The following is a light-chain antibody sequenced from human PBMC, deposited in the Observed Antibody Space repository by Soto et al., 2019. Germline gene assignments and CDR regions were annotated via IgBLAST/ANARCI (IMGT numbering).Light chain of an antibody. CDR3: QVWDSSSDHVV. Sequence: SYELTQPTSVSVAPGKTARITCGGNNIGSKSVHWYQQKPGQAPMLVIYYDSDRPSGIPERFSGSNSCNTATLTISRVEAGDDADYYCQVWDSSSDHVVFGGGTKLTVL. CDR2: YDS. V-gene: IGLV3-21*04. CDR1: NIGSKS. J-gene: IGLJ2*01.